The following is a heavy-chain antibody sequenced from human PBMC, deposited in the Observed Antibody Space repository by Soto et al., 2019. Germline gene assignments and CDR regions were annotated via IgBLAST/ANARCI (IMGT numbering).Heavy chain of an antibody. CDR3: ARVNVLRFLEWHGGMDV. CDR1: GGSISSYY. Sequence: SETLSLTCTVSGGSISSYYWSWIRQPPGKGLEWIGYIYYSGSTNYNPSLKSRVTISVDTSKNQYSLKLSSVTAADTAVYYCARVNVLRFLEWHGGMDVWGQGTTVTVSS. CDR2: IYYSGST. J-gene: IGHJ6*02. D-gene: IGHD3-3*01. V-gene: IGHV4-59*01.